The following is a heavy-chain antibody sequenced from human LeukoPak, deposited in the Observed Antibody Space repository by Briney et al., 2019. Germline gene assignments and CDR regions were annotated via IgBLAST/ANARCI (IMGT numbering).Heavy chain of an antibody. Sequence: ASVKVSCKASGYTFTGYYMHWVRQAPGQGLEWMGWINPNSGGTNYAQKFQGRVTMNRDTSISTAYMELSRLRSDDTAVYYCARSMIVVTDYFDYWGQGTLVTVSS. CDR1: GYTFTGYY. V-gene: IGHV1-2*02. D-gene: IGHD3-22*01. CDR2: INPNSGGT. CDR3: ARSMIVVTDYFDY. J-gene: IGHJ4*02.